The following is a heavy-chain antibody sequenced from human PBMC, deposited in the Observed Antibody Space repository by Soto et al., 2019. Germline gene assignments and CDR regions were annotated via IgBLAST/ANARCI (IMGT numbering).Heavy chain of an antibody. D-gene: IGHD1-7*01. J-gene: IGHJ4*02. CDR2: IYYSGST. CDR3: ARDVVTGTTTYTDY. V-gene: IGHV4-39*07. CDR1: GGSISSSSYY. Sequence: SETLSLTGTVSGGSISSSSYYWGWIRQPPGKGLEWIGSIYYSGSTYYNPSLKSRVTISVDTSKNQFSLKLSSVTAADTAVYYCARDVVTGTTTYTDYWGQATLVTVSS.